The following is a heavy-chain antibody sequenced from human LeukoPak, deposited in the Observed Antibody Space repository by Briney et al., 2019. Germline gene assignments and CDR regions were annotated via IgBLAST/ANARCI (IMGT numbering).Heavy chain of an antibody. J-gene: IGHJ4*02. Sequence: AASVKVSCKASGYSFTGYFIHWVRPAPGQGLEWMGILNPSGGSTSYAQKFQGRVTMTRDTSPSTVYMELSSLRSQDTAVYYCAREFDCWGQGTLVTVSS. CDR3: AREFDC. CDR1: GYSFTGYF. CDR2: LNPSGGST. V-gene: IGHV1-46*01.